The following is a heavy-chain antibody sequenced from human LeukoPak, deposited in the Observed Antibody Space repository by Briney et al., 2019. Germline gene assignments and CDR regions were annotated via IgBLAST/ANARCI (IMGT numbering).Heavy chain of an antibody. V-gene: IGHV1-2*02. J-gene: IGHJ6*03. CDR3: ARDSSRLGVAAAGYYYYYTDV. CDR1: GYTFTGYY. Sequence: ASVKVSCKASGYTFTGYYMHWVRQAPGQGLEWMGWINPNSGGTNYAQKFQGRVTMTRDTSISTAYMELSRLRSDDTAVYYCARDSSRLGVAAAGYYYYYTDVWGKGTTVTVSS. D-gene: IGHD6-13*01. CDR2: INPNSGGT.